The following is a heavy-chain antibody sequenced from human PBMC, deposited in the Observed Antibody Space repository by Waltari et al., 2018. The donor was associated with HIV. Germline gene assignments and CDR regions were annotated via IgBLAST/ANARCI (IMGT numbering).Heavy chain of an antibody. Sequence: EVQLLESGGGLAQPGGSLRLSCTGPGFTFKNFVMTWVRQTPGEGLGWGGSHVGSGGGTYDADSVKGRFTRSRDGSENTVHLQRISLRAEDTAVYYCAKGRVRGVGLYYYGMADWGQGTTVTVSS. CDR2: HVGSGGGT. V-gene: IGHV3-23*01. CDR1: GFTFKNFV. D-gene: IGHD1-26*01. J-gene: IGHJ6*02. CDR3: AKGRVRGVGLYYYGMAD.